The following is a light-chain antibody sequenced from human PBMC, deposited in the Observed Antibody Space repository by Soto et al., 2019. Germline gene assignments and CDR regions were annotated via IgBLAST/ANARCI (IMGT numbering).Light chain of an antibody. CDR3: SSHGGSNNFYV. J-gene: IGLJ1*01. Sequence: QSALTQPPSASGSPGQSVTISCIGTSSDVGAYNYVSWYQQHPGKVPKLMIYEVSKRPSGVPDRFSAPKSGNTASLTVSGLQAEDEADYYCSSHGGSNNFYVFGTGTKSPS. V-gene: IGLV2-8*01. CDR2: EVS. CDR1: SSDVGAYNY.